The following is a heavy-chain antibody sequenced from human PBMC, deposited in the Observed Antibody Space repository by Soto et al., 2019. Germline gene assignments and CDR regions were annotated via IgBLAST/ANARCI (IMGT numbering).Heavy chain of an antibody. CDR3: ARDLYSSSARYFDY. D-gene: IGHD6-6*01. J-gene: IGHJ4*02. V-gene: IGHV3-21*01. CDR2: ISSSSSYI. Sequence: EVQLVESGGGLVKPGGSLRLSCAASGFTFSSYSMNWVRQAPGKRLEWVPSISSSSSYIYYSDSVKGRFTIFRDNAKNSLDLQMNGLRAEDTAVYYGARDLYSSSARYFDYWGQGTLVNVSP. CDR1: GFTFSSYS.